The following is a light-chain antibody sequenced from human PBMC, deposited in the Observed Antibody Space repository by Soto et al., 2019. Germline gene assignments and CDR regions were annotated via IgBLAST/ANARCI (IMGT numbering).Light chain of an antibody. CDR2: DVS. CDR3: SSYAGSSTVV. J-gene: IGLJ2*01. V-gene: IGLV2-14*01. CDR1: SSDVGGYNY. Sequence: QSALTQPASVSGSPGQSITISCTGTSSDVGGYNYVSWHQQHPGKAPKLMIFDVSNRPSGVSNRFSGSKSGNTASLTISGLQAEDEADYYCSSYAGSSTVVFGGGTKLTVL.